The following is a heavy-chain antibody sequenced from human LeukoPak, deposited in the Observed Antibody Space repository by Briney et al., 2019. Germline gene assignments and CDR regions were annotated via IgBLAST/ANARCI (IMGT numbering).Heavy chain of an antibody. Sequence: SETLSLTCAVYGGSFSGYYWSWIRQPPGKGLEWIGYIYYSGSTNYNPSLKSRVTISVDTSKNQFSLKLSSVTAADTAVYYCARARKSYYYDSSGYVFDCWGQGTLVTVSS. D-gene: IGHD3-22*01. V-gene: IGHV4-59*01. CDR3: ARARKSYYYDSSGYVFDC. CDR1: GGSFSGYY. J-gene: IGHJ4*02. CDR2: IYYSGST.